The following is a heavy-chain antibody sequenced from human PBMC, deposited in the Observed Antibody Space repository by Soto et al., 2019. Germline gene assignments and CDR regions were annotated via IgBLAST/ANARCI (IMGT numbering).Heavy chain of an antibody. CDR2: ISYDGSNK. CDR3: AVDVRSGGPYYFAC. Sequence: QVQLVESGGGVVQPGRSLRLSCAASGFTFSSYGMHWVRQAPGKGLEWVAVISYDGSNKYYADSVKGRFTISRDNSKNTLYLQMNSLIAEDTAVYYCAVDVRSGGPYYFACGGQGTLFTVFS. J-gene: IGHJ4*02. CDR1: GFTFSSYG. V-gene: IGHV3-30*03.